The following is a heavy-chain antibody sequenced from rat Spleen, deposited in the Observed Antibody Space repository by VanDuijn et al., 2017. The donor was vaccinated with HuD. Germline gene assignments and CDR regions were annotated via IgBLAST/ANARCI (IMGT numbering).Heavy chain of an antibody. CDR1: GFSLTNYN. CDR3: ARHLRVASGVMDA. V-gene: IGHV2-45*01. CDR2: MWSGGST. D-gene: IGHD1-11*01. Sequence: QVQLMESGPGLVQPSETLSLTCTVSGFSLTNYNVHWVRQPPGKGLEWMGVMWSGGSTDYNSALKSRLSISRDTSKNQVFLKMNSLQPEDTGTYYCARHLRVASGVMDAWGQGASVTVSS. J-gene: IGHJ4*01.